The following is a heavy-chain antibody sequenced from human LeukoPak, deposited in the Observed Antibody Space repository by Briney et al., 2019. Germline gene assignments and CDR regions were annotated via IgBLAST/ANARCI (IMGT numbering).Heavy chain of an antibody. D-gene: IGHD6-13*01. J-gene: IGHJ6*03. Sequence: ASVKVSCKVSGYTLTELSMHWVRQAPGKGLEWMGGFDPEDGETIYAQKFQGRVTMTEDTSTDTAYMELSSLRSEDTAVYYCATGLPGAAAGTGDYYYYMDVWGKGTTVTVSS. V-gene: IGHV1-24*01. CDR3: ATGLPGAAAGTGDYYYYMDV. CDR1: GYTLTELS. CDR2: FDPEDGET.